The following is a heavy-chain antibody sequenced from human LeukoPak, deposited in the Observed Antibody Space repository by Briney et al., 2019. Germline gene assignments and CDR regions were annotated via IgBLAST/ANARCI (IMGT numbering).Heavy chain of an antibody. D-gene: IGHD6-13*01. CDR1: GFTVSSNY. J-gene: IGHJ3*02. V-gene: IGHV3-66*02. CDR3: ARDPPTAGSI. Sequence: PGGSLTLSCAASGFTVSSNYMSWVRQAPGKGLEWVSVIYSGDSTYYADSVKGRFTISRDNSKNTLYLQMNSLTAEDTAVYYCARDPPTAGSIWGQGTMVTVSS. CDR2: IYSGDST.